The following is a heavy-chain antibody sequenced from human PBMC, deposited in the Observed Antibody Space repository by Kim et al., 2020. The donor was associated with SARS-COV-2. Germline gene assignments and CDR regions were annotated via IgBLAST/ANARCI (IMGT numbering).Heavy chain of an antibody. J-gene: IGHJ3*02. D-gene: IGHD2-15*01. Sequence: SLKSRDTISVDTSKNQFALKLSSVTAADTAVYYCARDLVVAATHDAFDIWGQGTMVTVSS. CDR3: ARDLVVAATHDAFDI. V-gene: IGHV4-39*06.